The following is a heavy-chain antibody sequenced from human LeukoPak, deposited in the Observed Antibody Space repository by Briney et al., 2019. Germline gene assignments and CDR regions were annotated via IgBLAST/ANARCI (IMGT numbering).Heavy chain of an antibody. D-gene: IGHD3-3*01. J-gene: IGHJ5*02. V-gene: IGHV4-4*07. CDR2: IYTSGST. CDR3: ARDSPYYDFCSVPEWFDP. Sequence: SETLSLTCTVSGGSISSYYWSWIRQPAGKGLEWIGRIYTSGSTNYNPSLKSRVTMSVDTSKNQFSLKLSSVTAADTAVYYCARDSPYYDFCSVPEWFDPWGQGTLVTVSS. CDR1: GGSISSYY.